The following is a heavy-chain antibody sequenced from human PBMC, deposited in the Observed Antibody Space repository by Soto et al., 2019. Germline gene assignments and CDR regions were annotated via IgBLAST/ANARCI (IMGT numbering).Heavy chain of an antibody. D-gene: IGHD1-26*01. V-gene: IGHV1-18*01. CDR2: LSAYNGDT. CDR1: GYTFINYG. J-gene: IGHJ3*01. CDR3: ARWSAIVGGAEALAV. Sequence: QVQLVQSGAEVKKPGASVRVSCKTSGYTFINYGITWVRQAPGQGLEWMGWLSAYNGDTSSSEKLQDRFTMTTDTSTNTVYMDLRSLTSDDTGVYYCARWSAIVGGAEALAVWGQGTMAIVSS.